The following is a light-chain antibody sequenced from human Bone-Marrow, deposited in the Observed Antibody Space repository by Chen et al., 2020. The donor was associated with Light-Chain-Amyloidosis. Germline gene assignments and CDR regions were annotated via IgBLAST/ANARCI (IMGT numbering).Light chain of an antibody. J-gene: IGKJ3*01. CDR3: MQGTHWPPFT. CDR1: QSLVHSNGNTY. CDR2: QVS. Sequence: DVVMTQSPLSLPVTLGQPASISCRSSQSLVHSNGNTYLNWFQQRPGQSPRRLIYQVSNRDSGVPDRFSGSESGTDFTLKISKVEAEDVGVFYCMQGTHWPPFTFGPGTKVDIK. V-gene: IGKV2-30*02.